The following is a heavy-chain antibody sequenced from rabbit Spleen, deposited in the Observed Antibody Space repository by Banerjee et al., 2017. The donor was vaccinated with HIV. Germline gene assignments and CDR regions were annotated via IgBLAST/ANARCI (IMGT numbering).Heavy chain of an antibody. V-gene: IGHV1S45*01. D-gene: IGHD4-1*01. CDR2: ISTTGSGKT. CDR1: GFSFTKYW. Sequence: QEQLEESGGDLVKPEGSLTLTCTASGFSFTKYWICWVRQAPGKGLEWIACISTTGSGKTGYASWAQGRFTISKTSSTTVTLEMTSLTAADTATYFCARDDSSTAWGDLNLWGPGTLVTVS. J-gene: IGHJ4*01. CDR3: ARDDSSTAWGDLNL.